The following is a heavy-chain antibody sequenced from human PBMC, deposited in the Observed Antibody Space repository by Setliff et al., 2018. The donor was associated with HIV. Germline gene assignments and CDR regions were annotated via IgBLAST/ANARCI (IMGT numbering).Heavy chain of an antibody. V-gene: IGHV3-30*03. Sequence: GGSLRLSCAATGFTLDSYVLHWVRQAPGKGLEWVAVMSIHGNAIIYADSVEGRFTISRDNSRSRLFLQMNSRRVEDTAVYYCARDPTVGSPDYFDFWGQGTLVTVSS. J-gene: IGHJ4*02. CDR3: ARDPTVGSPDYFDF. CDR2: MSIHGNAI. D-gene: IGHD1-26*01. CDR1: GFTLDSYV.